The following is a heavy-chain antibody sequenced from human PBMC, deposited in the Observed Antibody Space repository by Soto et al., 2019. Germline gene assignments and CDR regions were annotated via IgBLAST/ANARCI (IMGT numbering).Heavy chain of an antibody. V-gene: IGHV3-15*07. J-gene: IGHJ3*02. D-gene: IGHD3-22*01. Sequence: PGGSLRLSCAASGFNFSNAWMNWVRQAPGKGLEGVGRIKSKTDGGTTDYAAPVKGRITISRDDSKNTLYLQMSSLKTEDTAVYYCTTAGDSSGYLDAFDIWGQGTMVTVSS. CDR1: GFNFSNAW. CDR2: IKSKTDGGTT. CDR3: TTAGDSSGYLDAFDI.